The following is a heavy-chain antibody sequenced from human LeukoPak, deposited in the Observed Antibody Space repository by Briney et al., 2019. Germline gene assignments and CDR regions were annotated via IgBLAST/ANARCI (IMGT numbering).Heavy chain of an antibody. CDR1: GFTFNNYA. V-gene: IGHV3-9*01. CDR3: ALGSGIAAAIDY. J-gene: IGHJ4*02. CDR2: ISWDRGTT. D-gene: IGHD6-13*01. Sequence: GGSLRLSCEASGFTFNNYAMHWVRHAPGKGLEWVSGISWDRGTTGYGDSVKGRFTISRDNAKNSLYLQMNSLRAEDTAVYYCALGSGIAAAIDYWGQGTLVTVSS.